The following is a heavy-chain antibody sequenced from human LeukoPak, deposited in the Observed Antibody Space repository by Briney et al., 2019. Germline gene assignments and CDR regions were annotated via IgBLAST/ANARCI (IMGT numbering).Heavy chain of an antibody. J-gene: IGHJ4*02. D-gene: IGHD3-10*01. Sequence: GGSLRLSCAASGFSFSDAWMSWVRRIPGKGLEWGGRIESKTDGGTTDYAAPVKGRFTISRDDSTNTLYLQMNSLKSEDTAVYYCTTYGSGRKFDYWGQGILVTVSS. V-gene: IGHV3-15*04. CDR3: TTYGSGRKFDY. CDR2: IESKTDGGTT. CDR1: GFSFSDAW.